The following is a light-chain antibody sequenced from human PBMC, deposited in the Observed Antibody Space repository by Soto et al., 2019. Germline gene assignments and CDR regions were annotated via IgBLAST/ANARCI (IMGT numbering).Light chain of an antibody. V-gene: IGLV1-40*01. Sequence: QLVLTQPPSVSGAPGQTVTIACSGTTSNIGAGYDVHWYRQFPGAAPKLLLSGHSHRPSGVPDRFSASKSGTSASLAITGLRADDEADYHCQSYDSGLVGLIFGSGTKLTVL. CDR2: GHS. J-gene: IGLJ2*01. CDR3: QSYDSGLVGLI. CDR1: TSNIGAGYD.